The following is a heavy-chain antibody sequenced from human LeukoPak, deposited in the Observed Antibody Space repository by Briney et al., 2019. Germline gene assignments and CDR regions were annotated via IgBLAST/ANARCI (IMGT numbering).Heavy chain of an antibody. J-gene: IGHJ3*02. D-gene: IGHD2-21*02. CDR1: RCTFITYV. CDR2: ISAYNGNT. V-gene: IGHV1-18*01. Sequence: ASVKVSCKASRCTFITYVISWVRQAPGQGLEWMGWISAYNGNTYYAQKLQGRVTMTTDTSTSTVYMELRSLRSDDTAIYYCARDLEFCDGDCYTDAFDIWGQGTMVTVSS. CDR3: ARDLEFCDGDCYTDAFDI.